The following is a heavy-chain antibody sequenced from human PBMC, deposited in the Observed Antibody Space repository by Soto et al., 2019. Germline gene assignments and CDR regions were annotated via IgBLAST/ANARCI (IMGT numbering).Heavy chain of an antibody. CDR1: GDTFSTYS. Sequence: QVQLVQSGAEVKKPGSSVKVSCKASGDTFSTYSISWVRQAPGQGLEWLGGIIPILGTPSYAQRFQGRVTIIADKSTSTAYMELSSLRSEDMAVYYCARERSRYDRSGYYRPDYWGQGTLVTVSS. CDR2: IIPILGTP. J-gene: IGHJ4*02. V-gene: IGHV1-69*06. CDR3: ARERSRYDRSGYYRPDY. D-gene: IGHD3-22*01.